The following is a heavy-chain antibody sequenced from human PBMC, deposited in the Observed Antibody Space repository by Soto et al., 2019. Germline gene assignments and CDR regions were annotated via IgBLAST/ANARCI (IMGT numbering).Heavy chain of an antibody. CDR2: ILVDGRT. D-gene: IGHD1-1*01. CDR3: EKATATDGGAFVI. Sequence: GGSLRLSCAASGFICSSYDMSWVRQAPGKGLEWVSTILVDGRTFYVDSVKGRFTISRDSSQNTVYLQMNSLTAGDTALYYREKATATDGGAFVICGQGTMLSVTS. J-gene: IGHJ3*02. V-gene: IGHV3-23*01. CDR1: GFICSSYD.